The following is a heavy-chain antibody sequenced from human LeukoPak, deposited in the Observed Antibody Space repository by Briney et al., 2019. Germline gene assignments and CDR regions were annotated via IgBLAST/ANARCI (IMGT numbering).Heavy chain of an antibody. V-gene: IGHV4-4*07. Sequence: PSETLSPTCTVSGGSISSYYWSWIRQPAGKGLEWIGRIYASGSTNYNPSLKSRVTMSVDTSKNQFSLKLSSVTAADTAVYYCAGTFSIAAAGTPVDYWGQGTLVTVSS. J-gene: IGHJ4*02. D-gene: IGHD6-13*01. CDR1: GGSISSYY. CDR3: AGTFSIAAAGTPVDY. CDR2: IYASGST.